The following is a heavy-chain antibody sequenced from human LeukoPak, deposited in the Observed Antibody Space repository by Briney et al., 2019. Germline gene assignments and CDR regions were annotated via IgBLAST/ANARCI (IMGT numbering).Heavy chain of an antibody. D-gene: IGHD3-22*01. CDR2: ISGSGGST. J-gene: IGHJ4*02. CDR3: AKGTSSGYYYFDY. Sequence: GGSLRLSCAASGFTFDSYAMSWVRQAPGKGLEWVSAISGSGGSTYYTGSVKGRFTISRDISKNTLYLQMNSLRAEDTAVYYCAKGTSSGYYYFDYWGQGTLVTVSS. V-gene: IGHV3-23*01. CDR1: GFTFDSYA.